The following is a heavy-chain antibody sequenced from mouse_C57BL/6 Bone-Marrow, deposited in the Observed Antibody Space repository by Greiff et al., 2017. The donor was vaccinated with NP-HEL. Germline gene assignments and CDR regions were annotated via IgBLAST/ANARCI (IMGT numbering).Heavy chain of an antibody. J-gene: IGHJ3*01. CDR1: GYTFTSYG. V-gene: IGHV1-81*01. Sequence: ESGAELARPGASVKLSCKASGYTFTSYGISWVKQRTGQGLEWIGEIYPRSGNTYYNEKFKGKATLTADKSSSTAYMELRSLTSEDSAVYFCARPYYSKKAWFAYWGQGTLVTVSA. D-gene: IGHD2-5*01. CDR2: IYPRSGNT. CDR3: ARPYYSKKAWFAY.